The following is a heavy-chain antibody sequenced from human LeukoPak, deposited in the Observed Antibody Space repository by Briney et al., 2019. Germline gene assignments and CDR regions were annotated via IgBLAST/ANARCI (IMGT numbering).Heavy chain of an antibody. CDR1: GGSISSYY. CDR2: IYYSGST. Sequence: SETLSLTCTVSGGSISSYYWSWIRQPPGKGLEWIGYIYYSGSTNYNPSLKSRVTISVDTSKNQFSLKLSSVTAADTAVYYCARGRIQLWSQFDYWGQGILVTVSS. V-gene: IGHV4-59*01. J-gene: IGHJ4*02. D-gene: IGHD5-18*01. CDR3: ARGRIQLWSQFDY.